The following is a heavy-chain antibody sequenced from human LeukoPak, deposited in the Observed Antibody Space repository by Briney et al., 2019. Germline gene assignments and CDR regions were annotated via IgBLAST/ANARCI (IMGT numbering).Heavy chain of an antibody. V-gene: IGHV3-7*01. CDR3: ARDWGSTGYDLYDS. CDR1: GFTFSNYW. J-gene: IGHJ4*02. CDR2: IRQDGSER. Sequence: GGSLRLSYAASGFTFSNYWMTWVRQAPGKGLEWVAHIRQDGSERHYVDSVEDRFTISRDNAKNSLDLQMDSLRAEDTAVYYCARDWGSTGYDLYDSWGQGTLVTVSS. D-gene: IGHD5-12*01.